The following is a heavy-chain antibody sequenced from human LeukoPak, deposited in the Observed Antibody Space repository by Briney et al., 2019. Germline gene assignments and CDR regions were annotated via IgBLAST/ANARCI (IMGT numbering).Heavy chain of an antibody. V-gene: IGHV3-23*01. CDR2: ISSSGSGDNT. Sequence: TGGSLRLSCAASGFTFSSYAMSWARQAPGKGLEWVSGISSSGSGDNTYYADSVKGRFTISRDSSKNTLFLHMNTLRAEDTAVYFCAKDQHRPRSSGWYYYFDHWGQGTLVTVSS. CDR3: AKDQHRPRSSGWYYYFDH. CDR1: GFTFSSYA. J-gene: IGHJ4*02. D-gene: IGHD6-19*01.